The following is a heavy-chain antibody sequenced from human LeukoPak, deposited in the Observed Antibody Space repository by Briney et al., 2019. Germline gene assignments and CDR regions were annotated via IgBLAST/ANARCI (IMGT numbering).Heavy chain of an antibody. Sequence: GASVKVSCKASGYTFTGYYMHWVRQAPGQGLEWMGWINPNSGGTNYAQKFQGRVTMTRDTSISTAYMELSRLRSDDTAVYYCARSIGPIAARLEEDWFDPWGQGTLVTVSS. D-gene: IGHD6-6*01. J-gene: IGHJ5*02. CDR2: INPNSGGT. CDR1: GYTFTGYY. V-gene: IGHV1-2*02. CDR3: ARSIGPIAARLEEDWFDP.